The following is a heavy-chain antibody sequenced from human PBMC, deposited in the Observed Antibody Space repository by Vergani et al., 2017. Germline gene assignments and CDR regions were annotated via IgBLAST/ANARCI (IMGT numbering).Heavy chain of an antibody. CDR1: GGTFSSYA. CDR2: IIPIVGTA. CDR3: ARVSWXPLSGYYYYYGMDV. D-gene: IGHD3-10*01. V-gene: IGHV1-69*12. J-gene: IGHJ6*02. Sequence: QVQLVQSGAEVKKPGSSVKVSCKASGGTFSSYAISWVRQAPGQGLEWMGGIIPIVGTANYAQKFQGRVTITADESTSTAYMELSSLRSEDTAVYYCARVSWXPLSGYYYYYGMDVWGQGTTVTVSS.